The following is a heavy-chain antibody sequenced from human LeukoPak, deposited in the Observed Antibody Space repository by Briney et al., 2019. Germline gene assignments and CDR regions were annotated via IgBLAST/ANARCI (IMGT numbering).Heavy chain of an antibody. Sequence: GASVKVSCKASGYTFTGYYMHWVRQAPGQGLEWMGCINPNSGGTNYAQKFQGRVTMTRDTSISTAYMELSRLRSDDTAVYYCARVEDIVGATTTGFDPWGQGTLVTVSS. J-gene: IGHJ5*02. CDR1: GYTFTGYY. V-gene: IGHV1-2*02. CDR2: INPNSGGT. D-gene: IGHD1-26*01. CDR3: ARVEDIVGATTTGFDP.